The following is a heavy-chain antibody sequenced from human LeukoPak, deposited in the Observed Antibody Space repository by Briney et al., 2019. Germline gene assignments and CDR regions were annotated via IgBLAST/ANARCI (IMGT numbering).Heavy chain of an antibody. CDR2: ISPSGRSI. D-gene: IGHD3/OR15-3a*01. CDR1: GFTFSDYN. Sequence: GGSLRLSCAASGFTFSDYNMNWVRQTPGRGLEWVSSISPSGRSISYADSVKGRFTISRDNAKNSLYLQMSSLRAEDTAVYYCASFRTGYSYYFDYWGQGILVTVSS. J-gene: IGHJ4*02. V-gene: IGHV3-21*01. CDR3: ASFRTGYSYYFDY.